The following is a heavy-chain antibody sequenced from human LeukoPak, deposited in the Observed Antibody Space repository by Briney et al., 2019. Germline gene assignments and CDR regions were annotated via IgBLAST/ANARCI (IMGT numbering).Heavy chain of an antibody. CDR1: GFTFSSYG. J-gene: IGHJ4*02. CDR2: IRYDGSNK. D-gene: IGHD3-3*01. V-gene: IGHV3-30*02. Sequence: GGSLRLSCAASGFTFSSYGMHWVRQAPGKGLEWVAFIRYDGSNKYYADSVKGRFTISRDNSKNTLYLQMNSLRAEDTAVYYCEIWSGYYNDFDYWRQGTLVTVSS. CDR3: EIWSGYYNDFDY.